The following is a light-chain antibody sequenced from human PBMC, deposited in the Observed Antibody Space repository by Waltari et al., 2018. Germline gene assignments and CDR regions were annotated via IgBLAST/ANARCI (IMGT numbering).Light chain of an antibody. CDR3: CSYAGSYTLI. CDR1: SSAVGGYNY. J-gene: IGLJ2*01. V-gene: IGLV2-11*01. CDR2: DVY. Sequence: QSALTQPRSVSGSPGQSVPIPCPGTSSAVGGYNYVTWYPHHPGKAPKPMLSDVYKLPSGDPDLFSGSKSGNTASLTISGLQVEDEADYYCCSYAGSYTLIFGGGTKLTVL.